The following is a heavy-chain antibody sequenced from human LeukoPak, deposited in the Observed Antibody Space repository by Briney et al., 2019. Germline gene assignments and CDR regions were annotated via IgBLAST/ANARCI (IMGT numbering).Heavy chain of an antibody. D-gene: IGHD4-11*01. Sequence: GGSLRLSCAASGFTFSSYSMNWVRQAPGKGLEWVSYISSSSNTIYYADSVKGRFAISRDNSKNTLYLQMNSLRAEDTAVYYCAKLTTYFDYWGQGTLVTVSS. V-gene: IGHV3-48*01. CDR3: AKLTTYFDY. CDR2: ISSSSNTI. CDR1: GFTFSSYS. J-gene: IGHJ4*02.